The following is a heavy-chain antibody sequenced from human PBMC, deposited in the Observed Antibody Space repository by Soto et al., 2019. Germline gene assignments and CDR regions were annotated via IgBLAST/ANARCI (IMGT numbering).Heavy chain of an antibody. CDR2: IYYSGST. CDR3: AREKDSGYYDY. J-gene: IGHJ4*02. D-gene: IGHD3-22*01. CDR1: GGSISIYY. Sequence: SETLSLTCTVSGGSISIYYWSWIRQPSGKGLEWIGYIYYSGSTNYNPSLKSRVTISVDTSKNQFSLKLSSVTAADTAVYYCAREKDSGYYDYWGQGTLVTVSS. V-gene: IGHV4-59*01.